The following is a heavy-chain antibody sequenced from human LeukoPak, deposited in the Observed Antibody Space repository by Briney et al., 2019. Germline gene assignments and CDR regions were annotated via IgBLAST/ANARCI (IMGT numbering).Heavy chain of an antibody. CDR2: IWYDGSNK. CDR3: ARDQGSSWPNDAFDI. D-gene: IGHD6-13*01. CDR1: GFTFSSYG. J-gene: IGHJ3*02. Sequence: GRSLRLSCAASGFTFSSYGMHWVRQAPGKGLEWVAVIWYDGSNKYYADSVKGRFTISRDNSKNTLYLQMNSLRAEDTAVYCCARDQGSSWPNDAFDIWGQGTMVTVSS. V-gene: IGHV3-33*01.